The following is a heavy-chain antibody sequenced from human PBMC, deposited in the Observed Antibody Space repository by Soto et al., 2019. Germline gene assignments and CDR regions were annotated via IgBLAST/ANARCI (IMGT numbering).Heavy chain of an antibody. Sequence: SETLSLTCTVSGGSISSYYWSWIRQPPGKGLEWIGYIYYSGSTNYNPSLKSRVTISVDTSKNQFSLKLSSVTAADTAVYYCAGSIPIFGVANDYWGQATLVTVSS. CDR1: GGSISSYY. CDR3: AGSIPIFGVANDY. V-gene: IGHV4-59*08. J-gene: IGHJ4*02. CDR2: IYYSGST. D-gene: IGHD3-3*01.